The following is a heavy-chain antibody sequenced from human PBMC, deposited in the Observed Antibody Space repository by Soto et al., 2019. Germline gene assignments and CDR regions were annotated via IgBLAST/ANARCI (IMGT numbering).Heavy chain of an antibody. Sequence: ASVKVCCKASGYTFTSYGISWVRQAPGQGLEWMGWISAYNGNTNYAQKLQGRVTMTTDTSTSTAYMELRSLRSDDTAVYYCAREGTYCGGDCYSDYWGQGTLVTVSS. CDR3: AREGTYCGGDCYSDY. CDR2: ISAYNGNT. D-gene: IGHD2-21*02. J-gene: IGHJ4*02. V-gene: IGHV1-18*04. CDR1: GYTFTSYG.